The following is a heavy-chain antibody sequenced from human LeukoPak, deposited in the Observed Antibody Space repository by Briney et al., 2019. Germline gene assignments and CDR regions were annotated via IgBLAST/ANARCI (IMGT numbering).Heavy chain of an antibody. CDR1: GYTFTSYG. CDR2: ISAYNGNT. V-gene: IGHV1-18*01. D-gene: IGHD6-19*01. CDR3: ARAEWLVPYLHYNWFDP. Sequence: ASVKVSCKASGYTFTSYGISWVRQDPGQGLEWMGWISAYNGNTNYAQKLQGRVTMTTDTSTSTAYMELRSLRSDDTAVYYCARAEWLVPYLHYNWFDPWGQGTLVTVSS. J-gene: IGHJ5*02.